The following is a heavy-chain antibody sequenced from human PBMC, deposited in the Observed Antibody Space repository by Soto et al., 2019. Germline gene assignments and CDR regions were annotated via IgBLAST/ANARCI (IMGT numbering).Heavy chain of an antibody. CDR1: GYTFTSYA. CDR3: ARDLGYCSGGRCYYYMDV. D-gene: IGHD2-15*01. CDR2: INAGNGNT. Sequence: GASVKVSCKASGYTFTSYAMHWVRQAPGQRLEWMGWINAGNGNTKYSQKFQGRVTITRDTSASTAYMELSSLRSEDTAVYYCARDLGYCSGGRCYYYMDVWGKGTTVTVS. V-gene: IGHV1-3*01. J-gene: IGHJ6*03.